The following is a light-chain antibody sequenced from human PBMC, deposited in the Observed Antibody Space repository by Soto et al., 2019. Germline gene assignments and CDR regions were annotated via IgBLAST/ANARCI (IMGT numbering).Light chain of an antibody. CDR1: ESITYR. CDR2: DAS. V-gene: IGKV1-5*01. J-gene: IGKJ1*01. CDR3: QHYGDVWT. Sequence: DIQMTQSPSTLSASVGDRVIITCRTSESITYRLAWYQQKPGRAPQVLIFDASTLESGVPSRFSGSGSGTEFSLSINSLQPGDIATYYCQHYGDVWTFGQGTKVDIK.